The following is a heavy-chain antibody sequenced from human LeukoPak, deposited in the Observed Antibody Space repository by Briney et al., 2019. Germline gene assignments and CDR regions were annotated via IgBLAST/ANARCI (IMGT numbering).Heavy chain of an antibody. Sequence: PGGSLRLSCAASGFTFSSYSMNWVRQAPGKGLEWVSCISSSSSTIYYADSVKGRFTISRDNAKNSLYLQMNSLRAEDTAVYYCARDRSSGWYQIPFDYWGQGTLVTVSS. CDR3: ARDRSSGWYQIPFDY. V-gene: IGHV3-48*01. CDR2: ISSSSSTI. D-gene: IGHD6-19*01. CDR1: GFTFSSYS. J-gene: IGHJ4*02.